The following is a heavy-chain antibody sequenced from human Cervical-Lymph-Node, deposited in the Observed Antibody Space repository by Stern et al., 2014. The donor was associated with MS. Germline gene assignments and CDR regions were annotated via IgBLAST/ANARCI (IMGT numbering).Heavy chain of an antibody. CDR2: VYYSGIT. J-gene: IGHJ2*01. Sequence: QLQLQESGPGLVKPSETLSLTCSVSGGSITNRDYWGWIRQSPGKGLEWIGSVYYSGITYYRPSLKSRATISIATSKNHFSLKLTSVTATDTAVYFCARGVTAVTNYVPNWCFDLWGRGTLVTISS. D-gene: IGHD4-11*01. CDR1: GGSITNRDY. V-gene: IGHV4-39*02. CDR3: ARGVTAVTNYVPNWCFDL.